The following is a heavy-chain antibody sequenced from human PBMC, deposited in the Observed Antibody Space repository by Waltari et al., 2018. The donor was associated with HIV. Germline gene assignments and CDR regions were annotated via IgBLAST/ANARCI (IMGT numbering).Heavy chain of an antibody. CDR2: INPDNGYT. J-gene: IGHJ4*02. Sequence: QVQLIQSGAEMKKPGASMKVSCKASEYTFTTYHIHWVRRAPGEGLEWIGSINPDNGYTQYAQKFQGWVSMTRDTSINTAYMNLTRLRSEDSAVYYCARALSTTWHNLDYWGQGTLVTVSS. D-gene: IGHD2-2*01. CDR1: EYTFTTYH. V-gene: IGHV1-2*04. CDR3: ARALSTTWHNLDY.